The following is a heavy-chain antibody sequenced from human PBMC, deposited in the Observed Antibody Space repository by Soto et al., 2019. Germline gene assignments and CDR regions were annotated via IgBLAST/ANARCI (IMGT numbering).Heavy chain of an antibody. Sequence: QVQLVESGGGVVQPGRSLRLSCAASGFTFSSYGMHWVRQAPGKGLEWVAVISYDGSNKYYADSVKGRFTISRDNSKNTMYLQMNSLRAEDTAVYYCARDFTLILAYCGGDWYSPFAYWGQGTLVTVSS. V-gene: IGHV3-30*03. CDR2: ISYDGSNK. CDR1: GFTFSSYG. CDR3: ARDFTLILAYCGGDWYSPFAY. D-gene: IGHD2-21*02. J-gene: IGHJ4*02.